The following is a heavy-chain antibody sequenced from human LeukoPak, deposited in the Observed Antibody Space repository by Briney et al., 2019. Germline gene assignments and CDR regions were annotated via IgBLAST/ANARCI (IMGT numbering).Heavy chain of an antibody. CDR3: ARATQDYYDSSGYVDY. D-gene: IGHD3-22*01. J-gene: IGHJ4*02. CDR1: GGSISSYY. CDR2: IYYSGST. Sequence: PSETLSLTCTVSGGSISSYYWSWIRQPPGKGLEWIGYIYYSGSTNYNPSLKSRVTISVDTSKNQFSLKLSSVTAADTAVYYCARATQDYYDSSGYVDYWGQGTLVTASS. V-gene: IGHV4-59*08.